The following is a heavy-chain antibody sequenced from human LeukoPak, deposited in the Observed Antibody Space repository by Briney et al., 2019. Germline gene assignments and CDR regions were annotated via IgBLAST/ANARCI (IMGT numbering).Heavy chain of an antibody. J-gene: IGHJ4*02. CDR2: IYYSGST. CDR3: ARYSYGSTYFDY. Sequence: PSETLSLTCTVSGGSISSYYWSWIRQAPGKGLEWIGYIYYSGSTNYNPSLKSRVTISVDTSKNQISLKLSSVTAADTAVYYCARYSYGSTYFDYWGQGTLVTVSS. V-gene: IGHV4-59*08. D-gene: IGHD5-18*01. CDR1: GGSISSYY.